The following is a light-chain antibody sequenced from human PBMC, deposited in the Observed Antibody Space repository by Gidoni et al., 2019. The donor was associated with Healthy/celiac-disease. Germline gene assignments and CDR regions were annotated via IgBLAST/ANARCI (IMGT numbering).Light chain of an antibody. V-gene: IGKV3-11*01. Sequence: EIVLTQSPATLSLSPGERATLSCRASQSVSSYLAWYHQKPGQAPRLLIYVASNSATGIPARFRGSGSGSDFALTISSLGPEDVAVYYCQRHRSWPPGYTFGQGTKLEIK. CDR2: VAS. CDR3: QRHRSWPPGYT. J-gene: IGKJ2*01. CDR1: QSVSSY.